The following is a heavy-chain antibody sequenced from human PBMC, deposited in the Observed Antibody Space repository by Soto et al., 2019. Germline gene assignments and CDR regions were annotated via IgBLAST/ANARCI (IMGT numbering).Heavy chain of an antibody. V-gene: IGHV1-46*01. CDR3: ARDGGNNTPYLGGSYYYYGMDV. Sequence: QVQLVQSGAEVKKPGASVKVSCKASGYTFTSYYMHWVRQAPGQGLEWMGIINPSGGSTSYAQKFQGRGTMTRDTSTSTVYMELSSLRSEDTDVYYCARDGGNNTPYLGGSYYYYGMDVWGQGTTVTVSS. D-gene: IGHD1-26*01. CDR2: INPSGGST. CDR1: GYTFTSYY. J-gene: IGHJ6*02.